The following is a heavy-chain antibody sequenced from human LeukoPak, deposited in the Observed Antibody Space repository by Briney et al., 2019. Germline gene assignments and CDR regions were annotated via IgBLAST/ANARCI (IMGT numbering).Heavy chain of an antibody. J-gene: IGHJ4*02. CDR2: INHSGST. CDR3: ARGPLLLCSITSCYPRNDY. D-gene: IGHD2-2*01. CDR1: GGSFSGYY. Sequence: SETLSLTCAVYGGSFSGYYWSWIRQPPGKGLEWIEKINHSGSTNYNPSLKSRVTISVDTSKNQFSLKLSSVTAADTAVYYCARGPLLLCSITSCYPRNDYWGQGTLVTVSS. V-gene: IGHV4-34*01.